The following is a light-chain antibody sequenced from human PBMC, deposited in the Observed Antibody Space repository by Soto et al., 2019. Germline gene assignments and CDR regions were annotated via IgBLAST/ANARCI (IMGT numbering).Light chain of an antibody. CDR2: GSY. CDR3: QQYSSSYDTSLYT. V-gene: IGKV3-20*01. J-gene: IGKJ2*01. Sequence: EIVLTQSPGTLSLSPWETATLSCRASQSVSSSYLAWYQQKPGQAPRLLVYGSYHRATGIADRFSGSGSGTDFTLTISRLEPEDFAVYYCQQYSSSYDTSLYTFGQGTKVDI. CDR1: QSVSSSY.